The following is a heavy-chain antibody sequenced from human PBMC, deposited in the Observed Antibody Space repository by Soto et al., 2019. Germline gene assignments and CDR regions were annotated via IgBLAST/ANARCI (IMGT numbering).Heavy chain of an antibody. CDR1: GYTFTSYG. Sequence: QVQLVQSGAEVKKPGASVKVSCKASGYTFTSYGISWVRQAPGQGLEWMGWISAYNGNTNYAQKLQGRVTMTTDTATSTAYMELRSLRSDDTAVYYCAGGPEYYYDCSGYPLPFDYWGQGTLVTVSS. V-gene: IGHV1-18*01. CDR3: AGGPEYYYDCSGYPLPFDY. CDR2: ISAYNGNT. D-gene: IGHD3-22*01. J-gene: IGHJ4*02.